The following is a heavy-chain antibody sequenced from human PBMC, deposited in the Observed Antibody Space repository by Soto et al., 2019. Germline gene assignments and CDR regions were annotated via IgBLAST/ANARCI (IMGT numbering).Heavy chain of an antibody. CDR1: GGSISSGGYY. V-gene: IGHV4-31*03. CDR3: ARDHPIAMVRGVIFYYGMDV. J-gene: IGHJ6*02. CDR2: IYYSGST. D-gene: IGHD3-10*01. Sequence: SSETLSLTCTVSGGSISSGGYYWSWIRQHPGKGLEWIGYIYYSGSTYYNPSLKSRVTISVDTSKNQFSLKLSSVTAADTAVYYCARDHPIAMVRGVIFYYGMDVWGQGTTVTVSS.